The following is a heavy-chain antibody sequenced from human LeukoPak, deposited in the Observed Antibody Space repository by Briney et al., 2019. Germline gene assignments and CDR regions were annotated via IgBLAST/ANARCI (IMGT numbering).Heavy chain of an antibody. V-gene: IGHV4-39*07. CDR3: ARAAPPDWRSLGSIGGSEYTMVRGVTRPFDY. J-gene: IGHJ4*02. Sequence: PSETLSLTCTVSGGSISSSSYYWGWIRQPPGKGLEWIGSIYYSGSTYYNPSLKSRVTISVDTSKNQFSLRLSSVTAADTAVYYCARAAPPDWRSLGSIGGSEYTMVRGVTRPFDYWGQGTLVTVSS. CDR2: IYYSGST. D-gene: IGHD3-10*01. CDR1: GGSISSSSYY.